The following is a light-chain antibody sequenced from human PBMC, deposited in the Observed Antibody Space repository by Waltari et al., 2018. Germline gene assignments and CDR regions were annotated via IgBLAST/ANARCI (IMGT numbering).Light chain of an antibody. Sequence: SYELTQPSSVSVSPGQTAKITCPGDILTEKYARWFHQKPGQAPVMLIYRDSERPSGVPERFSGSSSGPTVTLTISGAQDEDEADYYCYSASDDNLIFGGGTKLTVL. CDR1: ILTEKY. V-gene: IGLV3-27*01. CDR3: YSASDDNLI. J-gene: IGLJ2*01. CDR2: RDS.